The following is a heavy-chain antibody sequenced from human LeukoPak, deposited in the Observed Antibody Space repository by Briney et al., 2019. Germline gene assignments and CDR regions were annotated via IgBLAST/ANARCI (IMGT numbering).Heavy chain of an antibody. CDR3: ARGDTAMVYYGMDV. J-gene: IGHJ6*02. V-gene: IGHV4-59*01. Sequence: SETLSLTCTISGGSITSYYWSWVRQPPGKGLEWIGYVYYSGSTSYNPSLKSRVTISVDTSKNQFSLKLSSVTAADTAVYYCARGDTAMVYYGMDVWGQGTTVTVSS. CDR2: VYYSGST. CDR1: GGSITSYY. D-gene: IGHD5-18*01.